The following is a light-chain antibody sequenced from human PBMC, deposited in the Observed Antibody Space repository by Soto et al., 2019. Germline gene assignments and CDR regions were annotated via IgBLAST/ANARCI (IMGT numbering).Light chain of an antibody. J-gene: IGLJ1*01. CDR1: SSNTGAGYD. V-gene: IGLV1-40*01. CDR3: QSYDRTLSGFV. Sequence: QSVLTQPPSVSGAPGQRVTISCTGSSSNTGAGYDVHWYKQFPGTAPKLLIYGNNNRPSGVPDRFSGSKSVTSASLAITGLQVEDEADYYCQSYDRTLSGFVFGTGTKVTVL. CDR2: GNN.